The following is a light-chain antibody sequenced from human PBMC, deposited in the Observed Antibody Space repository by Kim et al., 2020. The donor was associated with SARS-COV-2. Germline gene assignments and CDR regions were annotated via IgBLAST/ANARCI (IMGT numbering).Light chain of an antibody. Sequence: EIVLTQSPVTLSLSPGDRATLSCRASQSVSRSWLAWYQQKPGQAPRLLIFGAATRAIGIPDRFSGSGSGTDFTLTISRLEPEDFAVYYCQQYGTSPPLTFGGGTKVDIK. CDR1: QSVSRSW. CDR3: QQYGTSPPLT. J-gene: IGKJ4*01. CDR2: GAA. V-gene: IGKV3-20*01.